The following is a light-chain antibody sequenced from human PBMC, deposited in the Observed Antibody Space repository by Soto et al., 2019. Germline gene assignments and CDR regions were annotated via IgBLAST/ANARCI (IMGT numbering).Light chain of an antibody. Sequence: QSVLTQPSSLSVSPGQSITISFTGTSSDVGGYNYVSCSQQHPGKAPQLMIYEVSNRPSGVSNRFSGSKSGNTASLTISGLQAEDEADYYCSSYTSSSTYVFGTGTKVTVL. CDR3: SSYTSSSTYV. V-gene: IGLV2-14*01. CDR2: EVS. J-gene: IGLJ1*01. CDR1: SSDVGGYNY.